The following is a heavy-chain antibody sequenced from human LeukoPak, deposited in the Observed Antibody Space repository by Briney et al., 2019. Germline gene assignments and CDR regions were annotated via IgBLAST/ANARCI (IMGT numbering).Heavy chain of an antibody. V-gene: IGHV1-8*01. CDR3: ARDRTYDFWTGYYTGENWFDP. D-gene: IGHD3-3*01. CDR1: GYTFTSYD. Sequence: ASVKVSCKASGYTFTSYDINWVRQATGQGLEWMGWMNPNSGNTGYAQKFQGRVTMTRNTSISTAYMELSILRSEDTAVYYCARDRTYDFWTGYYTGENWFDPWGQGTLVTVSS. J-gene: IGHJ5*02. CDR2: MNPNSGNT.